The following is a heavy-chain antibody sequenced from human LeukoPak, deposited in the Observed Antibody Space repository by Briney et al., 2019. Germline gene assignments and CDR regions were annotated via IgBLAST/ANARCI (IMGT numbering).Heavy chain of an antibody. V-gene: IGHV1-2*02. CDR2: INPNSGGT. CDR1: GYTFTGYY. CDR3: ARDRSGSSSGNGFDY. J-gene: IGHJ4*02. Sequence: ASVKVSCKASGYTFTGYYMHWVRQAPRQGLEWMGWINPNSGGTNYAQKFQGRVTMTRDTSISTAYMELSRLRSDDTAVYYCARDRSGSSSGNGFDYWGQGTLVTVSS. D-gene: IGHD6-6*01.